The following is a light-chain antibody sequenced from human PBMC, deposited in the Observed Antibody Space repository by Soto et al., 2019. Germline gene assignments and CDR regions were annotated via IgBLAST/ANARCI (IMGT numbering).Light chain of an antibody. CDR3: YSIRDTTWV. J-gene: IGLJ3*02. Sequence: QSVWTQPAALCGSPGQSITISCTRTTNDYVSWYQQHPGKAPKLMIYDVSYRPSGVSNRFSGSKSGSTASLTISGLQAEDEADYYCYSIRDTTWVFGGGTKLTV. V-gene: IGLV2-14*03. CDR2: DVS. CDR1: TNDY.